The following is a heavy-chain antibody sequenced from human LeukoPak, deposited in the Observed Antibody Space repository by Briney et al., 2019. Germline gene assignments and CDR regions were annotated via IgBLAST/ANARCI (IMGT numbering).Heavy chain of an antibody. D-gene: IGHD6-13*01. CDR3: AIQQGWYSSTPVQH. V-gene: IGHV4-31*03. Sequence: SETLSLTCTVSGGSISSGGYYWSWIRQPPGKGLEWIGYIYYSGSTYYNPSLKSRVTISVDTSKNQFSLKLSSVTAEDTAVYYCAIQQGWYSSTPVQHWGQGTLVTVSS. CDR1: GGSISSGGYY. CDR2: IYYSGST. J-gene: IGHJ1*01.